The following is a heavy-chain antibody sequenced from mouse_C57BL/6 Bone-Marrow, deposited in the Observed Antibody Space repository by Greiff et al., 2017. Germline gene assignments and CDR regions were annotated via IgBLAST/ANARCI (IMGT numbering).Heavy chain of an antibody. J-gene: IGHJ1*03. D-gene: IGHD2-10*02. Sequence: QVQLQQPGAELVMPGASVKLSCKASGYTFTSYWMHWVKQRPGQGLEWIGEIDPSDSYTNYNQKFKGKSTLTVDQSSSTAFMQLSSLTSEDAAVYYCARYGWYFDVWGTGTTVTVSS. CDR2: IDPSDSYT. V-gene: IGHV1-69*01. CDR3: ARYGWYFDV. CDR1: GYTFTSYW.